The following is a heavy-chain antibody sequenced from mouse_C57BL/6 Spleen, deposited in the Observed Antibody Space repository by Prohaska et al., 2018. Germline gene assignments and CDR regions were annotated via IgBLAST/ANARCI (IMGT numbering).Heavy chain of an antibody. CDR2: INSDGSEI. D-gene: IGHD2-1*01. J-gene: IGHJ1*03. Sequence: EVQLLETGGGLVQPGGSRGLSCEGSGFTFSGFWMNWVRQTPGKTLEWIGDINSDGSEINDALSIKDRFTILRDNDKSTLYLQMSNVRSEDTATYFCMRYGNYWYFDVWGTGTTVTVSS. V-gene: IGHV11-2*01. CDR1: GFTFSGFW. CDR3: MRYGNYWYFDV.